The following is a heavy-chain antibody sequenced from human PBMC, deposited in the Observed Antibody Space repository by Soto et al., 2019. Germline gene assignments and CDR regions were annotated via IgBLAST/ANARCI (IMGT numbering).Heavy chain of an antibody. Sequence: PGGSLRLSXSASGFTFSSYAMDWVRQAPGQGLEWLSAISTDGSRTFYADSVKGRFTISRDNSKNTLYLQMSSLRAEDTAVYYCVKDSFRAGVITVTLLSYWGQGTLVTVSS. J-gene: IGHJ4*02. CDR1: GFTFSSYA. V-gene: IGHV3-64D*06. CDR3: VKDSFRAGVITVTLLSY. D-gene: IGHD4-17*01. CDR2: ISTDGSRT.